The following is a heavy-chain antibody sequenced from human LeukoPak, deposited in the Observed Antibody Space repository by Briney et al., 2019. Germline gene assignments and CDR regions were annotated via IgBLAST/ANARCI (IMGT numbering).Heavy chain of an antibody. J-gene: IGHJ4*02. CDR2: IKQDGSEK. V-gene: IGHV3-7*01. CDR1: GFTFSSYW. D-gene: IGHD3-22*01. Sequence: PGGSLRLSCAASGFTFSSYWMSWVRQAPGKGLEWVANIKQDGSEKYYVDSVKGRFTISRDNAKNSLYLQMNSLRAEDTAVYYCARGTSDSRVTPARYWGQGTLVTVCS. CDR3: ARGTSDSRVTPARY.